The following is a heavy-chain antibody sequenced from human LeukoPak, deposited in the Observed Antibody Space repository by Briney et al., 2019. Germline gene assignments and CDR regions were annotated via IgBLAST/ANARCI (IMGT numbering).Heavy chain of an antibody. CDR1: GYTFTSDS. CDR2: INTNTGNP. J-gene: IGHJ4*02. Sequence: ASVKVSCKASGYTFTSDSISWVRQAPGQGLQWMGWINTNTGNPTYARAFTGRLVFSLDTSVSTAYLQISSLKAEDTAVYYCARERGSGWAPLDYWGQGTLVTVSS. V-gene: IGHV7-4-1*02. CDR3: ARERGSGWAPLDY. D-gene: IGHD6-19*01.